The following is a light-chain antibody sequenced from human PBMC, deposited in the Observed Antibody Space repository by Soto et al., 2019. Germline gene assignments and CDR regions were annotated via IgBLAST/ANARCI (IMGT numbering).Light chain of an antibody. CDR2: KAS. Sequence: DIQLTQSPSTLSASVGDRVTITCRASQSFSSWLAWYQHKPGKAPKLLIYKASSLESGVPSRFSGSGSGTEFTLPISSLQPDDFATYYCQQYNSYSMTFGQGTKGVIE. V-gene: IGKV1-5*03. J-gene: IGKJ1*01. CDR3: QQYNSYSMT. CDR1: QSFSSW.